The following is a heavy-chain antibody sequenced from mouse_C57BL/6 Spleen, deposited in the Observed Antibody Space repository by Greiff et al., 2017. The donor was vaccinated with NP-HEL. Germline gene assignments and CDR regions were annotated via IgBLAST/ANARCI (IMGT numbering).Heavy chain of an antibody. V-gene: IGHV1-15*01. Sequence: VQLQQSGAELVRPGASVTLSCKASGYTFTDYEMHWVKQTPVHGLEWIGAIDPETGGTAYNQKFKGKAILTADKSSSTAYMELRSLTSEDSAVYYCLNWGGEDYWGQGTLVTVSA. J-gene: IGHJ3*01. CDR2: IDPETGGT. CDR3: LNWGGEDY. D-gene: IGHD4-1*01. CDR1: GYTFTDYE.